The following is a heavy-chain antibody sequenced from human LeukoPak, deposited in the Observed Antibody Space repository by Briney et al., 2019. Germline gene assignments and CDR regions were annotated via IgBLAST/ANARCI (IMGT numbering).Heavy chain of an antibody. J-gene: IGHJ6*03. D-gene: IGHD3-9*01. Sequence: GASVKVSCKAPGYTLTTYGISCVRQAPGQGLEWMGWISAYNGNTNYAQKLQGRVTMTTDTSTSTAYMELRSLRSDDTAVYYCARYFDILTGYYRYYYYMDVWGKGTTVTVSS. CDR1: GYTLTTYG. CDR3: ARYFDILTGYYRYYYYMDV. V-gene: IGHV1-18*01. CDR2: ISAYNGNT.